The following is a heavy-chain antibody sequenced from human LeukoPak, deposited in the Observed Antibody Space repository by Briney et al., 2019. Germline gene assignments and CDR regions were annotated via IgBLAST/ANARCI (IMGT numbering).Heavy chain of an antibody. Sequence: GGSLRLSCAASGFTFSSYSMNWVRQAPGKGLEWVSSISSSSSYIYYADSVKGRFTISRDNAKNSLYLQMNSLRAEDTAVYYCARARATVVTRDAFDIWGQGTMVTVSS. CDR3: ARARATVVTRDAFDI. V-gene: IGHV3-21*01. D-gene: IGHD4-23*01. CDR2: ISSSSSYI. J-gene: IGHJ3*02. CDR1: GFTFSSYS.